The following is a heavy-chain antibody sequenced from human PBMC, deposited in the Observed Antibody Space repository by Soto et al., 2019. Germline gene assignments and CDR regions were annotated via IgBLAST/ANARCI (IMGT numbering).Heavy chain of an antibody. CDR2: ISVHNGNT. Sequence: QVHLVQSGVEVKKPGASVKVSCKASGYNFINYGITWVRQAPGQGLEWMGRISVHNGNTNYAQKLQGRVTMTTDTSTSTAYMELRSLRSDDTAGYYCVRDLDGSGSYYTDYWGPGTLVTDSS. J-gene: IGHJ4*01. CDR3: VRDLDGSGSYYTDY. V-gene: IGHV1-18*01. D-gene: IGHD3-10*01. CDR1: GYNFINYG.